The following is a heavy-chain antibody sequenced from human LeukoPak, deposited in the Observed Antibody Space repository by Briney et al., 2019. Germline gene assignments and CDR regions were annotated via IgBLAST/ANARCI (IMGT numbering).Heavy chain of an antibody. CDR1: GYFISSGYY. J-gene: IGHJ4*02. D-gene: IGHD2-8*01. V-gene: IGHV4-38-2*02. Sequence: SETLSLTCTVSGYFISSGYYWGWIRQPPGKGLQWIGSIHHSGSTYYNPSLKSRVTISVDTSKNQFSLKLSSVTAADTAVYYCARRRFVRGPDVVNPFDYWGQGTLVTVSS. CDR2: IHHSGST. CDR3: ARRRFVRGPDVVNPFDY.